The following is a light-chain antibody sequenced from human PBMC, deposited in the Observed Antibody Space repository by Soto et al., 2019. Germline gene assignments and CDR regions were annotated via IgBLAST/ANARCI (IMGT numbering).Light chain of an antibody. CDR2: DAS. V-gene: IGKV3-11*01. CDR3: HQRRNRRPYS. Sequence: EIVLTQSAATLSLSPGERATHSCSAKLSVSRYSAWYPQKPYQAPRLRIYDASNKATGITARFSGRGSGPDFTLPICILEPEDFAVLCCHQRRNRRPYSYGKGTTWAIK. CDR1: LSVSRY. J-gene: IGKJ2*01.